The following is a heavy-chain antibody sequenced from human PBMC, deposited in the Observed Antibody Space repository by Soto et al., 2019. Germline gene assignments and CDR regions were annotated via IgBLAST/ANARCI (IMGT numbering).Heavy chain of an antibody. Sequence: SETLSLTCTVSGASISSYYWSWIRQPPGKGLEWIGHSYYSGSTNYNPSLNSRVTISVDTFKNQFSLKLTSVTAADTAVYYCARNERFCSGGSCYFVWFDPWGQGTLVTVSS. D-gene: IGHD2-15*01. CDR2: SYYSGST. CDR3: ARNERFCSGGSCYFVWFDP. CDR1: GASISSYY. J-gene: IGHJ5*02. V-gene: IGHV4-59*01.